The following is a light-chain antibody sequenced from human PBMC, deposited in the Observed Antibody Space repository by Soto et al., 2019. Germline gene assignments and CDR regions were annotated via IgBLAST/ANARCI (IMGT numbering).Light chain of an antibody. CDR1: QSLNRN. CDR3: QHYNDWPPAFT. J-gene: IGKJ3*01. CDR2: GAS. Sequence: EILMTQSPATLSVSPGERATLSCRASQSLNRNLAWYQQKPGQAPRLIIYGASTRASGIPARFSGSGSGTXXXXXXXXLXXEDFALYYCQHYNDWPPAFTFGPGTKVDL. V-gene: IGKV3D-15*01.